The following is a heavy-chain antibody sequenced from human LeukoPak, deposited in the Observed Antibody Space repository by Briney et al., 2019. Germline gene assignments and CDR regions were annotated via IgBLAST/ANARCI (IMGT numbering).Heavy chain of an antibody. V-gene: IGHV3-23*01. J-gene: IGHJ4*02. Sequence: GGSLRLSCAASGFTFSSYAMSWVRQAPGKGLEWVSVISGSGGSTYYADSVKGRFPVSRDNSKNTLYLQMNGQRAEDTAVYYCAKVQFSYCSGGSCYLDYWGQGTLVTVSS. CDR3: AKVQFSYCSGGSCYLDY. CDR1: GFTFSSYA. CDR2: ISGSGGST. D-gene: IGHD2-15*01.